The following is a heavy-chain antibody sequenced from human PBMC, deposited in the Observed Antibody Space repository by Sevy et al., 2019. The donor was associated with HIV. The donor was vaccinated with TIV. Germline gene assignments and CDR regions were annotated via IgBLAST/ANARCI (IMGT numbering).Heavy chain of an antibody. CDR2: ISYDGSNK. D-gene: IGHD5-12*01. V-gene: IGHV3-30-3*01. Sequence: GGSLRRSCAASGFTFSSYAMHWVRQAPGKGLEWVAVISYDGSNKYYADSVKGRFTISRDNSKNTLYLQMNSLRAEDTAVYYCARETRWLQFFAFDIWGQGTMVTVSS. CDR1: GFTFSSYA. CDR3: ARETRWLQFFAFDI. J-gene: IGHJ3*02.